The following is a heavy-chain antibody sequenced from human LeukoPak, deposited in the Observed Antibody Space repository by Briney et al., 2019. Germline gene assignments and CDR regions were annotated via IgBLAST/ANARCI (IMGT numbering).Heavy chain of an antibody. Sequence: SVKVSCKASGGTFSSYAISWVRQAPGQGLEWMGRIIPIFGTANYAQKFQGRVTITTDESTSTAYMELSRLRSGDTAVYYCARGVPIAVAGGWGHPGNYWGQGTLVTVSS. V-gene: IGHV1-69*05. CDR1: GGTFSSYA. D-gene: IGHD6-19*01. CDR3: ARGVPIAVAGGWGHPGNY. J-gene: IGHJ4*02. CDR2: IIPIFGTA.